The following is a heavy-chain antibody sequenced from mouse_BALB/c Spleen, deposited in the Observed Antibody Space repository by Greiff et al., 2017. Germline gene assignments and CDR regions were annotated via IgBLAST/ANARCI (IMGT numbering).Heavy chain of an antibody. CDR2: ISSGSSTI. CDR3: ARKDGPYYAMDY. CDR1: GFTFSSFG. D-gene: IGHD2-3*01. V-gene: IGHV5-17*02. Sequence: EVMLVESGGGLVQPGGSRKLSCAASGFTFSSFGMHWVRQAPEKGLEWVAYISSGSSTIYYADTVKGRFTISRDNPKNTLFLQMTSLRSEDTAMYYCARKDGPYYAMDYWGQGTSVTVSS. J-gene: IGHJ4*01.